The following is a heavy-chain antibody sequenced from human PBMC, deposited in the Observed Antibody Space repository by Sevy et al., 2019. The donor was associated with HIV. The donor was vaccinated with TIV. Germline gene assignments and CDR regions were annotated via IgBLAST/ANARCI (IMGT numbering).Heavy chain of an antibody. D-gene: IGHD4-17*01. V-gene: IGHV3-48*03. CDR1: GFTFSSYE. CDR2: ISNSGTTI. CDR3: ARDLPPSATTVAYFDC. Sequence: GGSLRLSCAASGFTFSSYEMNWVRQAPGKGLEWVSYISNSGTTISYSDSVKGRFTISRDNARNSLYLQMDRLRAEDTSVYYCARDLPPSATTVAYFDCWGQGTLVTVSS. J-gene: IGHJ4*02.